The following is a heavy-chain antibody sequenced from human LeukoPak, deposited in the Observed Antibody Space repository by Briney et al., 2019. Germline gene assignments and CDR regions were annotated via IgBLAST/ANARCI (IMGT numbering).Heavy chain of an antibody. V-gene: IGHV3-7*01. Sequence: PGGSLRLSCVASGFNFSTYWMTWVRQVPGKGLEWVANIKEDGSEIYYVDAVKGRFSISRDNAKTSLYLQMNNLSVADTAVYYCVTDQTGRHPYFFDYWGQGTLVTVSS. D-gene: IGHD3-10*01. CDR2: IKEDGSEI. CDR3: VTDQTGRHPYFFDY. J-gene: IGHJ4*02. CDR1: GFNFSTYW.